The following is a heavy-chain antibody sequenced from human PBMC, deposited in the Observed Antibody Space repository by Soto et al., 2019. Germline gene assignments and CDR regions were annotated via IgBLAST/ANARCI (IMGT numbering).Heavy chain of an antibody. J-gene: IGHJ6*02. CDR1: GYTFYSHS. CDR2: ISADNINT. CDR3: ARSIQEDYYYGMDV. D-gene: IGHD2-21*01. V-gene: IGHV1-18*01. Sequence: QAQLVQSGAEVKKPGASVKVSCKASGYTFYSHSISWVRQAPGQGLEWMGRISADNINTKYAQKFRGRVTMTTDTSTSTVYMELRNLRSDDTAVYYCARSIQEDYYYGMDVWDQGTTVTVSS.